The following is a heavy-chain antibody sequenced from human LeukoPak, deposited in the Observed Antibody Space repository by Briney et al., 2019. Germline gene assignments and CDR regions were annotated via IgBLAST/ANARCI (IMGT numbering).Heavy chain of an antibody. J-gene: IGHJ6*02. CDR1: GGSFSGYY. Sequence: PSETLSLTCAVYGGSFSGYYWSWIRQPPGKGLEWIGEINHSGSTNYNPSLKSRVTISVDTSKTQFSLRLSSVTAAATAVYYCARHLGPGWNGMYVWGQGTTVTVSS. D-gene: IGHD2-15*01. V-gene: IGHV4-34*01. CDR2: INHSGST. CDR3: ARHLGPGWNGMYV.